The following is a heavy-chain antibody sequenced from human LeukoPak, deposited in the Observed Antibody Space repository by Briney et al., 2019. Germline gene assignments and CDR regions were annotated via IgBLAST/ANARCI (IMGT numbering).Heavy chain of an antibody. Sequence: QPGRSLRLSCAASGFTFDDYAMHWVRQAPGRGLEWVSGISWSSGRIGYADSVKGRFTISRDNAKNSLYLQMNSLRAEDTALYYCAKDPRESITTPGITLDYWGQGTLVTVSS. CDR2: ISWSSGRI. J-gene: IGHJ4*02. D-gene: IGHD1-20*01. V-gene: IGHV3-9*01. CDR3: AKDPRESITTPGITLDY. CDR1: GFTFDDYA.